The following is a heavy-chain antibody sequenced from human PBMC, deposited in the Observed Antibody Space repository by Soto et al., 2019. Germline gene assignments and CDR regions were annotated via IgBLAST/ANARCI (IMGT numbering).Heavy chain of an antibody. J-gene: IGHJ1*01. V-gene: IGHV3-48*03. CDR3: ATAYYYDSSGYGSEH. Sequence: PGGSLRLSCAASGFTFSSYEMNWVRQAPGKGLEWVSYISSSGSTIYYADSVKGRFTISRDNAKNSLYLQMNSLRAEDTAVYYCATAYYYDSSGYGSEHWGQGTLVTVSS. CDR2: ISSSGSTI. D-gene: IGHD3-22*01. CDR1: GFTFSSYE.